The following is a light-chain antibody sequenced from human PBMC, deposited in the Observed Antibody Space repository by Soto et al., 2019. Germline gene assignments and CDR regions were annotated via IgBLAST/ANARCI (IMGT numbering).Light chain of an antibody. V-gene: IGKV3-11*01. CDR2: DAS. J-gene: IGKJ2*01. CDR3: QQRSNWPRYT. CDR1: QSVSSY. Sequence: EIVLTQSPATLSLSPGERATLSCRASQSVSSYLAWYQQKPGQAPRLLNYDASNRATGIQARFSGSGPGTDFTLTISSLEPEDFAVYYCQQRSNWPRYTFGQGTKLEIK.